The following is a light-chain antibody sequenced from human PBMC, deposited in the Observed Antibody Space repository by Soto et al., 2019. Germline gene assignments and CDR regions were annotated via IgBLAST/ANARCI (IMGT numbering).Light chain of an antibody. J-gene: IGKJ4*01. CDR2: DAS. CDR3: QKDDYLPLP. CDR1: QDISNY. V-gene: IGKV1-33*01. Sequence: DIQMTQSPSSLSASVGDRVTITCQASQDISNYLNWYQQKPGKAPKLLIYDASNLETGVPSRFSGSGSWTKFSFNNRNLQAEGIGNFFCQKDDYLPLPFGGGTKVEIK.